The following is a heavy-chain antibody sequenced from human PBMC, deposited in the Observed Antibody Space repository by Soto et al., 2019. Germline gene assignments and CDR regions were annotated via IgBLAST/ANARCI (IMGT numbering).Heavy chain of an antibody. D-gene: IGHD3-22*01. CDR3: ARDTAFINSGFFDA. CDR1: GFTFSDYY. Sequence: KPGGSLRLSCAASGFTFSDYYMNWIRQAPGKGLEWVSYISDSGSSIFYADSVKGRFTISGDSARKSLYLHMSSLRVEDTAVYYCARDTAFINSGFFDAWGQGTPVTVSS. J-gene: IGHJ5*02. CDR2: ISDSGSSI. V-gene: IGHV3-11*01.